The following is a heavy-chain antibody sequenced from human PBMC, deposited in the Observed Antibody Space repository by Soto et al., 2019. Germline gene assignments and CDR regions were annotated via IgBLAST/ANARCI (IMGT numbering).Heavy chain of an antibody. V-gene: IGHV1-3*01. J-gene: IGHJ3*02. CDR1: GGTFTSYA. Sequence: ASVKVSCKASGGTFTSYAMHWVRQAPGQRLEWMGWINAGNGNTKYSQKFQGRVTITRDTSASTAYMELSSLRSEDTAVYYCARDPRSPLLLGAFDIWGQGTMVTVSS. CDR3: ARDPRSPLLLGAFDI. CDR2: INAGNGNT.